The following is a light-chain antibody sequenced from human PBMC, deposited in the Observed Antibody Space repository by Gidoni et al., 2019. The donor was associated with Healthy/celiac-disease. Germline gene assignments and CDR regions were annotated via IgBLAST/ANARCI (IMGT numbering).Light chain of an antibody. CDR1: QDISNY. CDR3: QQYDNLLFT. CDR2: DAS. J-gene: IGKJ3*01. Sequence: DIQMTQSPSSLSASVGDRVTITCQASQDISNYLSWYQQKPGKAPKLLIYDASTLETGVPSRFSGSGSGTDFTFTISSLQPEVIATYYCQQYDNLLFTFGPGTKVGIK. V-gene: IGKV1-33*01.